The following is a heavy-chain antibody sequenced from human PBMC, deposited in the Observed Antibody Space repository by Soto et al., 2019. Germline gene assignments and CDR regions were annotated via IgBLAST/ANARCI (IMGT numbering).Heavy chain of an antibody. D-gene: IGHD2-15*01. J-gene: IGHJ6*02. V-gene: IGHV2-5*02. Sequence: QITLKESGPTLVKPTQTHTVTCTFSGFSLSTSGVGVAWIRQPPGKALEWLALIYWDGDKRYSPFLKSRLTITKDTSENQVVLTLTNMDPVDTATYYCAHKGGRGAGMDVWGQGTTVTVSS. CDR2: IYWDGDK. CDR1: GFSLSTSGVG. CDR3: AHKGGRGAGMDV.